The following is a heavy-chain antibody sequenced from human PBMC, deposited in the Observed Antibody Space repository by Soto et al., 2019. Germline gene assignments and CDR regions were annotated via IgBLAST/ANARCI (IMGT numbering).Heavy chain of an antibody. D-gene: IGHD3-10*01. Sequence: GGSLRLSXAASGFIFSNYAMFWFRQAPGKGLEWVSTIYAAGEGKKYAGSVKGRFTISRDNSRDTLFLQMDSLRVEDTAIYFCAKDLIRGDGYEDPDYWGQGTLVTVSS. J-gene: IGHJ4*02. CDR1: GFIFSNYA. V-gene: IGHV3-23*01. CDR3: AKDLIRGDGYEDPDY. CDR2: IYAAGEGK.